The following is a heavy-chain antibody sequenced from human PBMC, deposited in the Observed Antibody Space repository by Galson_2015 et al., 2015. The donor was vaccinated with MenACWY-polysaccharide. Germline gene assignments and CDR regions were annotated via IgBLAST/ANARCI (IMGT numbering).Heavy chain of an antibody. D-gene: IGHD4-17*01. Sequence: CAASGFSFSNQWMNWVRQAPGKGLECVAPIREGGSQKHYVDSVKGRFTISRDDAKNSLYLQMNSLRAEDTAVYYCARLTTVTPVDYWGQGTLVPFSS. CDR3: ARLTTVTPVDY. CDR1: GFSFSNQW. CDR2: IREGGSQK. V-gene: IGHV3-7*01. J-gene: IGHJ4*02.